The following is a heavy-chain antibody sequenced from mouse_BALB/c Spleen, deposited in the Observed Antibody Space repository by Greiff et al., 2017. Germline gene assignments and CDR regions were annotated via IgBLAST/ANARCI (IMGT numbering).Heavy chain of an antibody. CDR2: ISSGGST. V-gene: IGHV5-6-5*01. CDR3: ASRYDSFDY. CDR1: GFTFSSYA. Sequence: EVQRVESGGGLVKPGGSLKLSCAASGFTFSSYAMSWVRQTPEKRLEWVASISSGGSTYYPDSVKGRFTISRDNARNILYLQMSSLRSEDTAMYYCASRYDSFDYWGQGTTLTVSS. J-gene: IGHJ2*01. D-gene: IGHD2-14*01.